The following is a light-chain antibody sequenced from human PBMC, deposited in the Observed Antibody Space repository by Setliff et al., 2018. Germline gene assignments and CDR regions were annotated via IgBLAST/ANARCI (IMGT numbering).Light chain of an antibody. Sequence: AVVTQEPSLTVSPGGTVTLTCGSSTGTVTSGHYPYWFQQKPGQAPKTLIYDTSEKYSWTPARFSGSLLGGKAALTLSGAQPEDEADYYCFLSYSGIVIFGGGTKVTV. J-gene: IGLJ2*01. V-gene: IGLV7-46*01. CDR2: DTS. CDR1: TGTVTSGHY. CDR3: FLSYSGIVI.